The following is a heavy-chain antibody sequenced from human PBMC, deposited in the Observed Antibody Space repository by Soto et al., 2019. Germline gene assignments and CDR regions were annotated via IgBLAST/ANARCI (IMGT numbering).Heavy chain of an antibody. Sequence: PSETLSLTCTVSGGSISSYYWSWIRQPPGKGLEWVAYIYYSGVTNYNPSLKSRVTISLDTSKNQFSLKLTSVTAADTAVYYCARGPWEVYFGYWGQGTLVTVSS. CDR1: GGSISSYY. CDR3: ARGPWEVYFGY. V-gene: IGHV4-59*01. D-gene: IGHD1-26*01. CDR2: IYYSGVT. J-gene: IGHJ4*02.